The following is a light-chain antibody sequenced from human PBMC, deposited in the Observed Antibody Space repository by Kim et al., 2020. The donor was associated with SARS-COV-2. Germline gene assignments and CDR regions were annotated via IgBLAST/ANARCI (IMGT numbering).Light chain of an antibody. V-gene: IGLV1-44*01. CDR1: SSNIGSNI. J-gene: IGLJ3*02. Sequence: QSVLTQPPSASGTPGQRVTISCSGSSSNIGSNIVNWYQQLPGTAPKLLIYSNDRRPSGVPDRFSGSKSGTSASLAISGLQSEDEADYYCAAWDDSLKGVFGGGTQLTVL. CDR2: SND. CDR3: AAWDDSLKGV.